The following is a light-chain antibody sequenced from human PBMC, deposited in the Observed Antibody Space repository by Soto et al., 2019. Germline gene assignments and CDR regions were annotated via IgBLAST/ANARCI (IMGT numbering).Light chain of an antibody. Sequence: QSALTQPRSVSGSPGQSVTISCTGSSSDVGGYNSVSWYQQHPGKAPKLMIFDVNKRPSGVPDRFSGSKSGITASLTISGLQAADEADYFCKSYAGRNTYVFGSGTKVTV. V-gene: IGLV2-11*01. CDR3: KSYAGRNTYV. CDR1: SSDVGGYNS. J-gene: IGLJ1*01. CDR2: DVN.